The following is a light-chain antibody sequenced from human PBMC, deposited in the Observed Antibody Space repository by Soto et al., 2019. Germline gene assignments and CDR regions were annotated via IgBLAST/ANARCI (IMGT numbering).Light chain of an antibody. V-gene: IGLV1-40*01. CDR2: GNI. J-gene: IGLJ1*01. CDR3: QSYDSSLGVSYV. Sequence: QLVLTQPPSVSGAPGQRVTISCTGSSSNIGAGFAVRWYQQLPGAAPKLLIYGNINRPSGVPDRFSGSKSGTSASLAISGLQSEDEADYYCQSYDSSLGVSYVFGTGTKLTVL. CDR1: SSNIGAGFA.